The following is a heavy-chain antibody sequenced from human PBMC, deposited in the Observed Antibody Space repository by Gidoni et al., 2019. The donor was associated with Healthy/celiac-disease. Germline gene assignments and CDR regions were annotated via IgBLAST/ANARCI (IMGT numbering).Heavy chain of an antibody. CDR3: AREPQPTTSSYSSSRPFDY. V-gene: IGHV1-69*04. CDR2: IIPILGIT. CDR1: GGTFSSYG. J-gene: IGHJ4*02. Sequence: QVQLVQSGAKVKKPGSSVKVSCKASGGTFSSYGISWVRQAPGQGLEWMGRIIPILGITNYAQKFQGRVTITADKSTSTAYMERSSLRSEDAAVYYCAREPQPTTSSYSSSRPFDYWGQGTLVTVSS. D-gene: IGHD6-13*01.